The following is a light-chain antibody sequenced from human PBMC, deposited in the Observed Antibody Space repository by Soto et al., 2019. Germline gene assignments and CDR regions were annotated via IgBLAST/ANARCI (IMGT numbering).Light chain of an antibody. CDR2: DAS. CDR1: QSVSIY. V-gene: IGKV3-11*01. Sequence: EIVLTQSPATLTLSQGEGVTLSFRASQSVSIYLAWYQRKPGQAPRLLIYDASKGATGIPARFSGSGSGTDFTLTISSLEPEDLAVYYCQQRSNWPLTFGGGTKVEIK. J-gene: IGKJ4*01. CDR3: QQRSNWPLT.